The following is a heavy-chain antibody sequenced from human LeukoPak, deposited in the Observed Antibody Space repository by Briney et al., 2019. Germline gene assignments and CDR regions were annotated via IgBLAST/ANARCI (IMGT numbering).Heavy chain of an antibody. V-gene: IGHV1-24*01. CDR1: GYTLTELS. J-gene: IGHJ4*02. Sequence: GASVKVSCKVSGYTLTELSMHWVRQAPGKGLEWMGGFDPEDGETIYAQKFQGRVTMTEDTSTDTAYMELSSLRSEDTAVYYCAGGSWEVVRGVIINWGQGTLVTVSS. CDR3: AGGSWEVVRGVIIN. CDR2: FDPEDGET. D-gene: IGHD3-10*02.